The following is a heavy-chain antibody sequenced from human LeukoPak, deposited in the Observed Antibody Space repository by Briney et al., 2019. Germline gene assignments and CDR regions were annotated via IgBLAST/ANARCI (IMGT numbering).Heavy chain of an antibody. V-gene: IGHV3-11*04. CDR3: ARDMGAYYYDSSGYYQLDY. Sequence: GGSLRLSCAASGFTFSDYYMSWIRQAPGKGLEWVSYISSSGSTIYYADSVKGRFTTSRDNAKNSLYLQMNSLRAEDTAVYYCARDMGAYYYDSSGYYQLDYWGQGTLVTVSS. CDR2: ISSSGSTI. CDR1: GFTFSDYY. D-gene: IGHD3-22*01. J-gene: IGHJ4*02.